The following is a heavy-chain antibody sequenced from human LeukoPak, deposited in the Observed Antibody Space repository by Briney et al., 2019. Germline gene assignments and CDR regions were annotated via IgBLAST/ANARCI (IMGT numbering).Heavy chain of an antibody. CDR3: TRDRREEWLPLSEY. CDR2: IRSKAYSETT. Sequence: PGGSLRLSCTASGFTFGDYAMSWVRQAPGKGLEWIAFIRSKAYSETTEYAASVKGRFTISRDDSKSIAYLQMNSLKIEDTAVYYCTRDRREEWLPLSEYWGQGTLVSVSS. J-gene: IGHJ4*02. D-gene: IGHD3-3*01. CDR1: GFTFGDYA. V-gene: IGHV3-49*04.